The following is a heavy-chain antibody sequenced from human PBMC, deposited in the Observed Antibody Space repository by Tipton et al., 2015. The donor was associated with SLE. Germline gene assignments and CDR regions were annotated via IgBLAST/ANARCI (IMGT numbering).Heavy chain of an antibody. V-gene: IGHV4-34*09. J-gene: IGHJ4*02. Sequence: TLSLTCAVYGGSFSGYYWSWIRQPPGKGLEWIGEINHSGSTNYNPSLKSRVTISVDTSKNQFSLKLRSVTAADTAVYYCARDRVTTQSVWGQGTLVTVSS. D-gene: IGHD4-17*01. CDR1: GGSFSGYY. CDR2: INHSGST. CDR3: ARDRVTTQSV.